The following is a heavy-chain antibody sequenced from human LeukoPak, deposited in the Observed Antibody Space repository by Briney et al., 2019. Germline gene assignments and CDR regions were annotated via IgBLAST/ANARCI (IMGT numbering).Heavy chain of an antibody. CDR3: ARDNPPVSYALDV. CDR1: GFTFSSYK. J-gene: IGHJ6*02. V-gene: IGHV3-48*03. D-gene: IGHD1-14*01. Sequence: GGSLRLSCAASGFTFSSYKMNWVRQAPGKGLEWVSYISSSGSKIYYADSVKGRFTISRDNAKNSLYLQVNSLRAEDTAVYYCARDNPPVSYALDVWGQGTTVTVSS. CDR2: ISSSGSKI.